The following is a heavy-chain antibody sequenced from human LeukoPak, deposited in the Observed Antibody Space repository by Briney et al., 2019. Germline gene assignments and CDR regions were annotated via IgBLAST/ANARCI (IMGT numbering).Heavy chain of an antibody. CDR2: IYPSGST. CDR1: GGSISSYY. Sequence: SEPLSLTCTVSGGSISSYYWTWIRQPAGKGLEWIGRIYPSGSTNYNPSLKSRVTMSVDTSKNQFSLKLSSATAADTAVYYCARENSGSYREFDYGGQGTLVTVS. D-gene: IGHD1-26*01. V-gene: IGHV4-4*07. J-gene: IGHJ4*02. CDR3: ARENSGSYREFDY.